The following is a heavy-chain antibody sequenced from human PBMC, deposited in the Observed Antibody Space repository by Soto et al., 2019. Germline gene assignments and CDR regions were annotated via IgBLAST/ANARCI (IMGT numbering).Heavy chain of an antibody. CDR1: GGTFSSYA. Sequence: QVQLVQSGADVKKPGSSVKVSCKASGGTFSSYAIIWVRQAPGQGLEWMGGIIPICGTANYAQKFQGRVTITADESTSTAYMELSSLRSEDTAVYYCARDRGIAAAGLGWFDPWGQGTLVTVSS. J-gene: IGHJ5*02. CDR2: IIPICGTA. CDR3: ARDRGIAAAGLGWFDP. D-gene: IGHD6-13*01. V-gene: IGHV1-69*01.